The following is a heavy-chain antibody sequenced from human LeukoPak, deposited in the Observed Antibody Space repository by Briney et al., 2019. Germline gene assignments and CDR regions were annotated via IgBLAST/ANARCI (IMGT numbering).Heavy chain of an antibody. V-gene: IGHV4-61*02. CDR2: IYTSGST. D-gene: IGHD3-22*01. CDR1: GGSISSDSYY. Sequence: SQTLSLTCTVSGGSISSDSYYWSWIRQPAGKGLEWIGCIYTSGSTNYNPSLKSRVTMSVDTSKNQFSLKLSSVTAADTAVYYCARDTYYYDSSGYWADYWGQGTLVTVSS. J-gene: IGHJ4*02. CDR3: ARDTYYYDSSGYWADY.